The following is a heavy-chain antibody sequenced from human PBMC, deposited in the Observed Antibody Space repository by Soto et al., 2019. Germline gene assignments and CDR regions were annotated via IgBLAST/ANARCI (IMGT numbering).Heavy chain of an antibody. Sequence: SGGSLRLSCAASGFTLSSYDMHWVRQATGKRLEWVSAIATTGDTYYPDSVKGRFTISSEKAKNSLYLQMNSLRADDTAVYYCARFSTSCLWALDYWGQGALVTVSS. J-gene: IGHJ4*02. D-gene: IGHD2-2*01. CDR2: IATTGDT. CDR1: GFTLSSYD. CDR3: ARFSTSCLWALDY. V-gene: IGHV3-13*04.